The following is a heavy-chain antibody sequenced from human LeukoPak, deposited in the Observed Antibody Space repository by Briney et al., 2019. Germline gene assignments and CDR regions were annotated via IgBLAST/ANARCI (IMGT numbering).Heavy chain of an antibody. CDR1: GGTFSSYA. CDR3: ARDSSDILTGYNYFDH. V-gene: IGHV1-69*05. J-gene: IGHJ4*02. Sequence: SVKVSCKASGGTFSSYAISWVRQAPGQGLEWMGGIIPIFGTANYAQKFQGRVTITTDESTSTAYMELSSLRSDDTAVYYCARDSSDILTGYNYFDHWGQGTLVTVSS. D-gene: IGHD3-9*01. CDR2: IIPIFGTA.